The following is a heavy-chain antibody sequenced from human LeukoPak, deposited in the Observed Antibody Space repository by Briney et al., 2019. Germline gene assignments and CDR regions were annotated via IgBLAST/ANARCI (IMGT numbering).Heavy chain of an antibody. Sequence: GGSLRLSCTASGFTFGDYAMSWVRQAPGKGLEWVGFIRSKAYGGTTEYAASVKGRFTISRDDSKSIAYLQMNSLKTEDTAVYYCTRAGRPSSFYGDYVQHWGQGTLVTVSS. CDR2: IRSKAYGGTT. CDR1: GFTFGDYA. V-gene: IGHV3-49*04. J-gene: IGHJ1*01. CDR3: TRAGRPSSFYGDYVQH. D-gene: IGHD2-2*01.